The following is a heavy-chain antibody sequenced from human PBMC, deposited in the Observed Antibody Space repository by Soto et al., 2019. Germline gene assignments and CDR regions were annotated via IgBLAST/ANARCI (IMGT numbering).Heavy chain of an antibody. Sequence: GGSLRLSCAASGFTFSSYSMNWVRQAPGKGLEWVSSISSSSSYIYYADSVKGRFTISRDNAKNSLYLQMNSLRAEDTAVYYCARASKLYYDFPVGAPYDYWGQGTLVTVSS. D-gene: IGHD3-3*01. CDR1: GFTFSSYS. CDR3: ARASKLYYDFPVGAPYDY. V-gene: IGHV3-21*01. J-gene: IGHJ4*02. CDR2: ISSSSSYI.